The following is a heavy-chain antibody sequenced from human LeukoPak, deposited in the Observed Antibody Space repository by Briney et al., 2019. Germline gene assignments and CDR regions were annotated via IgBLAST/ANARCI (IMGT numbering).Heavy chain of an antibody. CDR2: INHSGST. CDR1: GGSFSGYY. CDR3: ARGQYSSSSGLDY. J-gene: IGHJ4*02. V-gene: IGHV4-34*01. D-gene: IGHD6-6*01. Sequence: SETLPLTCAVYGGSFSGYYWSWIRQPPGKGLEWIGEINHSGSTNYNPSLKSRVTISVDTSKNQFSLKLSSVTAADTAVYYCARGQYSSSSGLDYWGQGTLVTVSS.